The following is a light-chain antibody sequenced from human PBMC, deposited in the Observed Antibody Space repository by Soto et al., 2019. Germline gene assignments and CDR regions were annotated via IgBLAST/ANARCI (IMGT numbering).Light chain of an antibody. CDR1: SSDVGGYNA. CDR3: GSYATGGAYV. Sequence: QSALTQPASVSGSTGQSITISCTGTSSDVGGYNAVSWYQQHPGKAPKLMIYDVTNRPSGASNRFSGSKSGNTASLTISGLQAEDEADYYCGSYATGGAYVFGTGSKLTVV. CDR2: DVT. V-gene: IGLV2-14*01. J-gene: IGLJ1*01.